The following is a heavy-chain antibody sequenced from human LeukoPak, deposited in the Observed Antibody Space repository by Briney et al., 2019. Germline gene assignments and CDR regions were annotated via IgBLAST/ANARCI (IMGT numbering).Heavy chain of an antibody. Sequence: GGSLRLSCAASGFTFSSYAMSWVRQAPGKGLEWVSAISGSGGSTYHADSVKGRFTISRDNSKNTLYLQMNSLRAEDTAVYYCAKAVSGAWLRFRFDYWGQGTLVTVSS. V-gene: IGHV3-23*01. CDR2: ISGSGGST. CDR3: AKAVSGAWLRFRFDY. D-gene: IGHD5-12*01. J-gene: IGHJ4*02. CDR1: GFTFSSYA.